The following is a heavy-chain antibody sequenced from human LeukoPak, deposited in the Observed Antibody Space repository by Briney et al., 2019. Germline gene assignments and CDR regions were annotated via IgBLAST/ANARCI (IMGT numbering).Heavy chain of an antibody. Sequence: GGSLRLSCAASGFTVSGNYMSWVRQAPGKGLEWVSAISGSGGSTYYADSVKGRFTISRDNSKNTLYLQMNSLRAEDTAVYYCAKVAPYCSSTSCYFDAFDIWGQGTMVTVSS. CDR2: ISGSGGST. J-gene: IGHJ3*02. D-gene: IGHD2-2*01. V-gene: IGHV3-23*01. CDR1: GFTVSGNY. CDR3: AKVAPYCSSTSCYFDAFDI.